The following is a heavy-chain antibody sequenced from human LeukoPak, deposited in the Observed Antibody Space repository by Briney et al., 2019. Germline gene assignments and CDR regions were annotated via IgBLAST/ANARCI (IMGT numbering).Heavy chain of an antibody. CDR3: ARVERYYYDSSGYPDYYYMDV. D-gene: IGHD3-22*01. J-gene: IGHJ6*03. CDR2: IYHSGST. Sequence: PSETLSLTCAVSGYSISSGYYWGWIRQPPGKGLEGMGRIYHSGSTHYNPALKSRVTISIDTSKNQLSLKLSSVTAADTAVYYCARVERYYYDSSGYPDYYYMDVWGKGTTVTVSS. CDR1: GYSISSGYY. V-gene: IGHV4-38-2*01.